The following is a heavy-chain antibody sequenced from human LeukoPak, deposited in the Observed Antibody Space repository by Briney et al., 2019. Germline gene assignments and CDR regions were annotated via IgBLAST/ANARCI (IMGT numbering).Heavy chain of an antibody. V-gene: IGHV4-34*01. CDR2: ISHSGST. D-gene: IGHD3-22*01. CDR1: GESLSGYY. J-gene: IGHJ4*02. Sequence: SETLSLTCAVYGESLSGYYWNWIRQPPGKGLEWIGEISHSGSTKYNPSLKSRVTISVDTSKNQFSLKLNSVTAADTAVYYCARVPSSGYYRNFDYWGQGTLVTVSS. CDR3: ARVPSSGYYRNFDY.